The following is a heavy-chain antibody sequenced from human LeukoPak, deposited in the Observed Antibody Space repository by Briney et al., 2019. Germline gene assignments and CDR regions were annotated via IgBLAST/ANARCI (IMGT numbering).Heavy chain of an antibody. D-gene: IGHD4-23*01. CDR1: GYTFTSYY. CDR3: ARANRGHARVGLSHDRTSYYGMDV. CDR2: INPSGGST. J-gene: IGHJ6*02. Sequence: ASVTVSCKASGYTFTSYYMHWVRQAPGQGLEWMGIINPSGGSTSYAQKFQGRVTMTRDTSTSTVYMELSSLRSEDTAVYYCARANRGHARVGLSHDRTSYYGMDVWGQGTTVTVSS. V-gene: IGHV1-46*01.